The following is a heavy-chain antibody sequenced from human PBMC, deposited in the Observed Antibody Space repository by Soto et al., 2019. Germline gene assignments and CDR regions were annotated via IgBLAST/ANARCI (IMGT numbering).Heavy chain of an antibody. CDR2: IIPIFGTA. D-gene: IGHD2-2*01. J-gene: IGHJ6*02. Sequence: HVQLVQSGAEVKKPGSSVKFSCKASGGTFSSYAIIWVRQAPGQGLEWMGGIIPIFGTANYAQKFQGSVTPTSDKSTSTAETELSSLRSEDTPVSYCERVSVHFRSTSCSYVMDVWGQWTTLTVSS. CDR1: GGTFSSYA. CDR3: ERVSVHFRSTSCSYVMDV. V-gene: IGHV1-69*06.